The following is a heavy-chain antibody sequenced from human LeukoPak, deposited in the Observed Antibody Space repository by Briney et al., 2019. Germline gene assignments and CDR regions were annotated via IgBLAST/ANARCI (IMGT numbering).Heavy chain of an antibody. CDR2: ISGSGGST. D-gene: IGHD3-9*01. CDR3: ARSRGGRYFDWLQVGSTDYYFDY. Sequence: PGGTLRLSCAASGFTFGSYGMSWVRQAPGKGLEWVSAISGSGGSTYYADSVKGRFTISRDNSKNTLYLQMNSLRAEDTAVYYCARSRGGRYFDWLQVGSTDYYFDYWGQGTLVTVSS. V-gene: IGHV3-23*01. J-gene: IGHJ4*02. CDR1: GFTFGSYG.